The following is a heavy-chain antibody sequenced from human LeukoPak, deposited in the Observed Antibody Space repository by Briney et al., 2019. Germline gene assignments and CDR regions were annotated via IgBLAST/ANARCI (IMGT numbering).Heavy chain of an antibody. D-gene: IGHD3-3*01. J-gene: IGHJ4*02. CDR2: ISYDGSNK. CDR1: GFTFSSYG. V-gene: IGHV3-30*19. CDR3: ARGQPNYDFWSGYQYAFDY. Sequence: GGSLRLSCAASGFTFSSYGIHWVRQAPGKGLEWVAVISYDGSNKYYADSVKGRFTISRDNSKNTLYLQMNSLRAEDTAVYYCARGQPNYDFWSGYQYAFDYWGQGTLVTVSS.